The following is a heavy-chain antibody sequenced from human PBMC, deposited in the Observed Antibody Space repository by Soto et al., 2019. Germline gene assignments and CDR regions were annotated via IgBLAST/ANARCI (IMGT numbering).Heavy chain of an antibody. V-gene: IGHV4-39*01. J-gene: IGHJ3*02. CDR3: ARVLIVATIIDI. Sequence: SETLSLTCTVSGGSVSSSSYYWGWIRQPPGKGLEWIGSIYYSGNTYYNPSLKSRVTISVDTSKNQFSLKLSSVTAADTAVYYCARVLIVATIIDIWGQGTMVTVSS. CDR2: IYYSGNT. D-gene: IGHD5-12*01. CDR1: GGSVSSSSYY.